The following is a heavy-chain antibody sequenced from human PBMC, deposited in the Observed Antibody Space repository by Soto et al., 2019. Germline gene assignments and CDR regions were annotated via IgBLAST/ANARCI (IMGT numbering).Heavy chain of an antibody. D-gene: IGHD6-13*01. V-gene: IGHV5-10-1*01. CDR2: IYPSDSYT. Sequence: ICRNGSGYSFTSYWIRWVRQMPWKGLEWVGRIYPSDSYTNYSPSFQGHVTISADKSISTAYLQWSSLKASDTAMYYCAISSPPGIGPTGYYYGMDVWGQGTTVTVSS. J-gene: IGHJ6*02. CDR3: AISSPPGIGPTGYYYGMDV. CDR1: GYSFTSYW.